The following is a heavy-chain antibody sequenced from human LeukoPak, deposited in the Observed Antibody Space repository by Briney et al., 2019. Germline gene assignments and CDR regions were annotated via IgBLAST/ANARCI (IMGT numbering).Heavy chain of an antibody. CDR3: ARSFYESSGYYLGY. D-gene: IGHD3-22*01. V-gene: IGHV3-74*03. CDR2: SNSDGRST. Sequence: GGSLRLSCAASGFTFSSYWVHWVRQVPGKGLEWVSRSNSDGRSTTYADSVKGRLTISRDNAKNTLYLQMNSLRAEDTAVYYCARSFYESSGYYLGYWGQGTLVTVSS. CDR1: GFTFSSYW. J-gene: IGHJ4*02.